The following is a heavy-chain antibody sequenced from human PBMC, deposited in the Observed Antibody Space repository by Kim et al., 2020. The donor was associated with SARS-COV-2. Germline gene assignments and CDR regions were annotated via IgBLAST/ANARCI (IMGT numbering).Heavy chain of an antibody. Sequence: SETLSLTCAVHGGSISSSCWSWVCQPPGPGLELVGVSNHNGGTNYNPYLTRQVTISVATYKNEFPVPLTPVTVADTAVYYCAYLGGNPRRVFDLFAPWG. CDR3: AYLGGNPRRVFDLFAP. J-gene: IGHJ5*02. CDR2: SNHNGGT. V-gene: IGHV4-34*01. D-gene: IGHD2-21*01. CDR1: GGSISSSC.